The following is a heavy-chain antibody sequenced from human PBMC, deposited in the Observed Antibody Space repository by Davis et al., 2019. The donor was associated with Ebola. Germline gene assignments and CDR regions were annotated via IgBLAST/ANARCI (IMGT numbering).Heavy chain of an antibody. V-gene: IGHV5-10-1*01. Sequence: PGGSLRLSCKGSGYSFTSYWIGWVRQMPGKGLEWMGRLDPSDSYTNYSPSFQGHVTVSADKSISTAYLQWSSLKASDTAMYYCARPPEGWRIAVAGTKGDDAFDIWGQGTMVTVSS. D-gene: IGHD6-13*01. CDR1: GYSFTSYW. J-gene: IGHJ3*02. CDR3: ARPPEGWRIAVAGTKGDDAFDI. CDR2: LDPSDSYT.